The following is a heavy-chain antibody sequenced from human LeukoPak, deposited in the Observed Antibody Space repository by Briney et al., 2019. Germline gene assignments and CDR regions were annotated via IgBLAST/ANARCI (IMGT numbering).Heavy chain of an antibody. CDR1: GFTFTDYY. CDR2: IHGRGSTT. CDR3: VRPASITLVRGIMSLTYYYMDV. Sequence: PGGSLRLSCAASGFTFTDYYMSWIRQATGKGLEWISYIHGRGSTTYYADSVKGRFTISRDNAKNSLFLQMNSLRVEDTAVYFCVRPASITLVRGIMSLTYYYMDVWGKGTTVTVSS. J-gene: IGHJ6*03. D-gene: IGHD3-10*01. V-gene: IGHV3-11*01.